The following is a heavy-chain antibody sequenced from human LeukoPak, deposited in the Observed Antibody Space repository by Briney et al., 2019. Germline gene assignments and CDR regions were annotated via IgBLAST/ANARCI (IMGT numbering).Heavy chain of an antibody. CDR3: AKAGGTEMTTVING. D-gene: IGHD4-17*01. V-gene: IGHV3-23*01. CDR1: GFTFSSYA. J-gene: IGHJ4*02. CDR2: ISGSGGNT. Sequence: PGGSLRLSCAASGFTFSSYAMSWVRQAPGKGLEWVSAISGSGGNTYYADSVKGRFTISRDNSKNTLYLQMNSLRVEDTAVYYCAKAGGTEMTTVINGWGQGTLVTVSS.